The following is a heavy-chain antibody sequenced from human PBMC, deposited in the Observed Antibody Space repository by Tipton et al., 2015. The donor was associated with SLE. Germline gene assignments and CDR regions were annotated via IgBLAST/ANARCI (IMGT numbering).Heavy chain of an antibody. D-gene: IGHD3-3*01. CDR3: ASGSPITIPLGTDV. Sequence: TLSLTCAVSDYSISSGYYWGWIRQPPGKGLEWIGSIYYSGSTNYNPSLKSRLTMSVDTSKNQFSLKLSSVTAADTAVYYCASGSPITIPLGTDVWGQGTTVTVSS. J-gene: IGHJ6*02. CDR2: IYYSGST. CDR1: DYSISSGYY. V-gene: IGHV4-38-2*01.